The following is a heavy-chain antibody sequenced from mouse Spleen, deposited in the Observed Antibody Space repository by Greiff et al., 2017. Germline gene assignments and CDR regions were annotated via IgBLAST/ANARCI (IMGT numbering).Heavy chain of an antibody. CDR1: GYTFTSYW. Sequence: VQLQQPGAELVKPGASVKLSCKASGYTFTSYWMQWVKQRPGQGLEWIGEIDPSDSYTNYNQKFKGKATLTVDTSSSTAYMQLSSLTSEDSAVYYCARGGVFDYWGKGTTLTVSS. CDR2: IDPSDSYT. V-gene: IGHV1-50*01. CDR3: ARGGVFDY. J-gene: IGHJ2*01.